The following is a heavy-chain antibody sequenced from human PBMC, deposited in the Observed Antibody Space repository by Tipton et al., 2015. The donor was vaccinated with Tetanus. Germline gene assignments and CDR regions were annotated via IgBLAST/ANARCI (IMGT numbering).Heavy chain of an antibody. CDR3: ARERIRLIGEVIFRFFDV. J-gene: IGHJ2*01. CDR1: GASLRSGDYN. V-gene: IGHV4-61*08. Sequence: TLSLTCSVSGASLRSGDYNWSWIRQPPGKGLEWIGYVSYSGSTNSNYSLKSRITISQDTSKNQFSLRLTSATTADTAVYFCARERIRLIGEVIFRFFDVWGRGTLVTVSS. CDR2: VSYSGST. D-gene: IGHD3-3*02.